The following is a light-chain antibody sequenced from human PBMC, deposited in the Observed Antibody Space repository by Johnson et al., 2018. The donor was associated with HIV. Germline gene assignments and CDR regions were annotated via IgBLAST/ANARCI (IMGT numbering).Light chain of an antibody. V-gene: IGLV1-51*02. CDR3: GTWDSSLSAYV. CDR2: ENN. Sequence: TQPPSVSAAPGQKVTISCSGSSSNIGNSYVSWYQQLPGTAPKLLIYENNKRPSGIPDRFSGSKSGTSATLGITGLQTGDEADYYCGTWDSSLSAYVFGTGTKFTVL. CDR1: SSNIGNSY. J-gene: IGLJ1*01.